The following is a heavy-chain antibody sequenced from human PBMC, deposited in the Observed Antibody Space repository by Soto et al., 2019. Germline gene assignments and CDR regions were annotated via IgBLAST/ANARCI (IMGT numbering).Heavy chain of an antibody. D-gene: IGHD3-10*01. Sequence: SETLSLTCTVSGGSISSSSYYWGWIRQPPGKGVEWIGSIYYSGSTYYNPSLKSRVTKSVDTSKNQFSLKLGSVTAADTAVYYCARLFGGHEYDYWGQGTLVTVSS. CDR3: ARLFGGHEYDY. J-gene: IGHJ4*02. CDR1: GGSISSSSYY. CDR2: IYYSGST. V-gene: IGHV4-39*01.